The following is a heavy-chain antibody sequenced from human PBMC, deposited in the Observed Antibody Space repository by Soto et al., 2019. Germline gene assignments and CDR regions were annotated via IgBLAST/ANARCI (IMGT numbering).Heavy chain of an antibody. CDR1: GYTFTSYA. CDR2: INAGNGNT. D-gene: IGHD3-22*01. V-gene: IGHV1-3*01. Sequence: ASVKVSCKASGYTFTSYAMHWVRQAPGQRLEWMGWINAGNGNTKYSQKFQGRVTITRDTSASTAYMELSSLRSEDTAVYYCARDQIAGLYDTSGYPTDWGQGTLVTVSS. CDR3: ARDQIAGLYDTSGYPTD. J-gene: IGHJ4*02.